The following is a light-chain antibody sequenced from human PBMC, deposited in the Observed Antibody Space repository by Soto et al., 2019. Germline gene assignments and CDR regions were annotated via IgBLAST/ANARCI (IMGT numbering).Light chain of an antibody. J-gene: IGKJ1*01. Sequence: DIVMTQSPATLSMSPGERATLSCRASQTINNNLAWNQQKPGQAPRLLIYGASTRATGIPDRFSGSGSGTEFTLIISSLQSEDFAVYYCQQYDKLPWTFGQGTKVEIK. CDR3: QQYDKLPWT. V-gene: IGKV3-15*01. CDR2: GAS. CDR1: QTINNN.